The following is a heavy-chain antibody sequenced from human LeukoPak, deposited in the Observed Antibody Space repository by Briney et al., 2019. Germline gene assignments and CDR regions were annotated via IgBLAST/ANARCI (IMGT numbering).Heavy chain of an antibody. J-gene: IGHJ4*02. Sequence: PGGSLRLSCVASGFTFSSYWMHWVRQAPGKGLEWVTAISGSGGSTYYADSVKGRFTISRDNSKNTLYLQMNSLRAEDTAVYYCAKETLGFDYWGQGTLVTVSS. CDR2: ISGSGGST. D-gene: IGHD4-23*01. CDR3: AKETLGFDY. CDR1: GFTFSSYW. V-gene: IGHV3-23*01.